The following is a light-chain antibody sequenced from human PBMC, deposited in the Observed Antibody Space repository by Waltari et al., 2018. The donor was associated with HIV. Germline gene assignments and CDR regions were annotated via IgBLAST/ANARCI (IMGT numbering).Light chain of an antibody. Sequence: SYELTQPPSVSVSPGQTANITCSGDALPNQYSYWYRQKSGQAPGLMTFKDTERPSGIPERFSGSTSGTTVTLTISGVQAEDEADYYCQSSDSSGSYWVFGGGTKLTVL. CDR2: KDT. CDR1: ALPNQY. J-gene: IGLJ3*02. CDR3: QSSDSSGSYWV. V-gene: IGLV3-25*03.